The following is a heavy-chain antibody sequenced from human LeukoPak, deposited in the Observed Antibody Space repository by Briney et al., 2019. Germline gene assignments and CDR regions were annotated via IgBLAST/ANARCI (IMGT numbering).Heavy chain of an antibody. CDR2: IISSGSII. V-gene: IGHV3-48*03. D-gene: IGHD6-19*01. Sequence: GGSLRLSCAASGFTFSGYEMNWVRQAPGKGLEWVSYIISSGSIIYYADSVKGRLTISRDNAKNSLYLQMNSLRAEDTAVYYCARDDAGYSSGWYWVYWGQGTLVTVS. CDR1: GFTFSGYE. CDR3: ARDDAGYSSGWYWVY. J-gene: IGHJ4*02.